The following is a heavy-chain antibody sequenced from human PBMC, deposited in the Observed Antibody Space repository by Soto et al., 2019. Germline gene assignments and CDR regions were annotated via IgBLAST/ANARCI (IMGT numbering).Heavy chain of an antibody. D-gene: IGHD1-20*01. V-gene: IGHV1-69*13. CDR1: GCTFSSYA. CDR3: ARAGYKTTPYYYYGMDV. CDR2: IIPIFGTA. Sequence: SVKVSCKASGCTFSSYAISWVRQAPGQGLEWMGGIIPIFGTANYAQKFQGRVTITADESTSTAYMELSSLRSEDTAVYYCARAGYKTTPYYYYGMDVWGQGTLVTVSS. J-gene: IGHJ6*02.